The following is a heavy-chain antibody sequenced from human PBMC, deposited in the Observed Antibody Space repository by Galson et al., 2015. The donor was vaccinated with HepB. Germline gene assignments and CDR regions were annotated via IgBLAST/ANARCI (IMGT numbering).Heavy chain of an antibody. CDR3: AKGSVAGTRYYLDY. CDR2: ISATSGIT. D-gene: IGHD6-19*01. V-gene: IGHV3-23*01. CDR1: GFTFSSYA. J-gene: IGHJ4*02. Sequence: SLRLSCAASGFTFSSYAMTWVRQAPGKGLEWVSGISATSGITYYADSVKGRFTISRDNSENTLNLQMNSLRAEDTAIYYCAKGSVAGTRYYLDYWGQGKLVTVSS.